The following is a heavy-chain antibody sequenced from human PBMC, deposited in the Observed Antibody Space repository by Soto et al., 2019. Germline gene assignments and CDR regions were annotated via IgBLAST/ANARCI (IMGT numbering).Heavy chain of an antibody. Sequence: SETLSRTCTVSRASIYTYSWTWSRQPAGKGLQWIGHIYSSGSANYSPSLKRRGSMSVDSSKNQISLKLSSVTAADTAVYYCATIVGANDYWRQGTLVTVSS. CDR2: IYSSGSA. D-gene: IGHD1-26*01. CDR1: RASIYTYS. J-gene: IGHJ4*02. CDR3: ATIVGANDY. V-gene: IGHV4-4*07.